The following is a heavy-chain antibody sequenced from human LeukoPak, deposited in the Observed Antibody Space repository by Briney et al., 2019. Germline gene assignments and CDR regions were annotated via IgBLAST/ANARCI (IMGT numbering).Heavy chain of an antibody. CDR3: ARRYRTVIRGRRFDY. J-gene: IGHJ4*02. CDR1: GFSFSSCG. V-gene: IGHV4-39*01. D-gene: IGHD4-17*01. CDR2: IYYSGST. Sequence: GSLRLSCAASGFSFSSCGMSWIRQPPGKGLEWIGSIYYSGSTYYNPSLKSRVTISVDTSKNQFSLKLSSVTAADTAVYYCARRYRTVIRGRRFDYWGQGTLVTVSS.